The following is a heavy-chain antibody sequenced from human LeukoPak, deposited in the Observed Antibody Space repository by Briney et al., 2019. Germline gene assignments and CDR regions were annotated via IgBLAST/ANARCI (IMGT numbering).Heavy chain of an antibody. CDR3: ARHRAYSSSSPFDY. V-gene: IGHV4-59*08. D-gene: IGHD6-6*01. Sequence: SETLSLTCSVSGGSISSLCWSWIRQPPGKGLEWIGYIYYTGSTNYNPSLKSRVTMFVDMSKNQFSLRLSSVTAADPAVYYCARHRAYSSSSPFDYWGQGTLVTVSS. J-gene: IGHJ4*02. CDR2: IYYTGST. CDR1: GGSISSLC.